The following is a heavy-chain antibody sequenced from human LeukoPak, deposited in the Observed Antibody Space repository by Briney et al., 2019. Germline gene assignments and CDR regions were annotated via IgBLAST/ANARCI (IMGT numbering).Heavy chain of an antibody. D-gene: IGHD3-10*01. J-gene: IGHJ6*02. CDR1: GFTVSSNY. Sequence: GGSLRLPCGASGFTVSSNYMSWFGRSPGKAREGGAVIYIGGRTYYADCGKGRCTISRHNCKNTLYLYMNSLRADDTAAYYCSRHDYGPGSSYKHPHHYYGMDVWGQGTTVTVSS. CDR2: IYIGGRT. V-gene: IGHV3-66*04. CDR3: SRHDYGPGSSYKHPHHYYGMDV.